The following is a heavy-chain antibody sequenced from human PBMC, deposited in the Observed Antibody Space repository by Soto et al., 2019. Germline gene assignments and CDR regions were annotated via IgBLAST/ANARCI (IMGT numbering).Heavy chain of an antibody. CDR2: IWYDGSNK. D-gene: IGHD3-22*01. CDR3: AREGARDYMDRSGSIDY. CDR1: GFTVSSYG. V-gene: IGHV3-33*01. J-gene: IGHJ4*02. Sequence: PWGSMRLSCAASGFTVSSYGIDWFRQTQGKGLECVAVIWYDGSNKYYADSVKCRFTNPRDNSKNTLYRQMNSLRAEDTAVYYCAREGARDYMDRSGSIDYWGQGPLVTVSS.